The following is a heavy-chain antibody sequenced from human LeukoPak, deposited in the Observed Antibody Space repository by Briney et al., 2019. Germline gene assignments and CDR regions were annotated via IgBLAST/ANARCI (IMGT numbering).Heavy chain of an antibody. J-gene: IGHJ4*02. D-gene: IGHD6-19*01. Sequence: GGSLRLSCAASGFTFSSYAMHWVRQAPGKGLEWVAVISYDGSNKYYADSVKGRFTISRDNSKNTLYLQMNSLRAEDTAVYYCASASGWELMNWVDYWGQGTLVTVSS. CDR1: GFTFSSYA. CDR3: ASASGWELMNWVDY. CDR2: ISYDGSNK. V-gene: IGHV3-30-3*01.